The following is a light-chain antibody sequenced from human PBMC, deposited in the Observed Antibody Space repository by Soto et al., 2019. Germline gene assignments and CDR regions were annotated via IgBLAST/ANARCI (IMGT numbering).Light chain of an antibody. CDR2: QDS. J-gene: IGLJ1*01. Sequence: SYELTQPPSVSVSPGQTASITCSGDNLGDKYACWYQQKPGQSPVLVIYQDSKRPSGIPERFSGSNSGNTATLTISGTQAMDEADYYSQAWDSSSYVFGTGTKVTVL. V-gene: IGLV3-1*01. CDR3: QAWDSSSYV. CDR1: NLGDKY.